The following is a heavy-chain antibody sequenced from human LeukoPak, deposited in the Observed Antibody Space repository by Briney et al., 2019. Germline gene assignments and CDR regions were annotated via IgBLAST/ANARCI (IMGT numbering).Heavy chain of an antibody. CDR3: ARGPFRGVSWFDP. V-gene: IGHV3-11*01. D-gene: IGHD3-10*01. Sequence: GGSLRLSCAASGFTFSDYYMSWIRQAPGKGLEWVSYISSSGSTIYYADSVKGRFTISRDNAKNSLYLQMNSLRAEDTAVHYCARGPFRGVSWFDPWGQGTLVTVSS. CDR1: GFTFSDYY. J-gene: IGHJ5*02. CDR2: ISSSGSTI.